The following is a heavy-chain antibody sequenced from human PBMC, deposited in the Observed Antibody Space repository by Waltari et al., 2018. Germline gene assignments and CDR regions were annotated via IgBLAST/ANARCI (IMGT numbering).Heavy chain of an antibody. CDR3: ARDRGRGLYLDS. CDR2: IHGTGKT. V-gene: IGHV4-4*01. J-gene: IGHJ4*02. D-gene: IGHD1-26*01. Sequence: GGGRRPPGKGLGGIGQIHGTGKTNYNPSLESRGTVSMDTSNNQFSLRVTSPTAADTAVYFCARDRGRGLYLDSWGQGTLVTVS.